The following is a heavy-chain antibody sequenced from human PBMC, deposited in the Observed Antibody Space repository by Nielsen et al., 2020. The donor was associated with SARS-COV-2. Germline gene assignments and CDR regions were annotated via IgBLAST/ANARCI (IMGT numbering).Heavy chain of an antibody. CDR3: AREDCSGGSCYLHY. J-gene: IGHJ4*02. CDR2: ISYSGRT. V-gene: IGHV4-31*03. Sequence: SETLSLTCTVSGGSISSGDYYWNWIRQHPGKGLEWIGNISYSGRTLYNPSLKSRVAISVDTSKNQFSLKLSSVTAADTAVYYCAREDCSGGSCYLHYWGQGTLVTVSS. D-gene: IGHD2-15*01. CDR1: GGSISSGDYY.